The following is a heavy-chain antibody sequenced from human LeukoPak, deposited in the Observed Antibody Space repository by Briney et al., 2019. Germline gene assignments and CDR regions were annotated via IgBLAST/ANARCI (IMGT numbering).Heavy chain of an antibody. CDR1: GGSISSGDYY. Sequence: PSETLSLTCTVSGGSISSGDYYWSWIRQPPGKGLEWIGYIYYSGSSYYNTSLKSRVTISVDTSKNESSLKLSSVTAADTAVYYCARENYGARLRIDSWGQGTLVTVSS. D-gene: IGHD4-17*01. CDR2: IYYSGSS. V-gene: IGHV4-30-4*02. J-gene: IGHJ4*02. CDR3: ARENYGARLRIDS.